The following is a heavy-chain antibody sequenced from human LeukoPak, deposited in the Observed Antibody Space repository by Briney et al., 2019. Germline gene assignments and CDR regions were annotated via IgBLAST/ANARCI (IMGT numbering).Heavy chain of an antibody. CDR2: ISGSGGST. Sequence: GGSLRLSCAASGFTFNNYAMSWVRQAPGKGLEWVSAISGSGGSTYYADSVKGRFTISRDNSKNTLYLQMNSLRAEDTAVYYCAKDLDRGSRFGYWGQGTLVTVSS. CDR1: GFTFNNYA. CDR3: AKDLDRGSRFGY. V-gene: IGHV3-23*01. D-gene: IGHD1-1*01. J-gene: IGHJ4*02.